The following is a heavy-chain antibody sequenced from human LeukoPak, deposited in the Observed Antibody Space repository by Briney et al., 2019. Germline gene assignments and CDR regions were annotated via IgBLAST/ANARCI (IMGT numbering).Heavy chain of an antibody. CDR2: IIPIFGTA. V-gene: IGHV1-69*05. Sequence: SVKVSCKASGGTFSSYAISWVRQAPGQGLEWMGGIIPIFGTANYAQKFQGRVTITTDESTSTAYMELSGLRSEDTAVYYCARGPAGRITMVRGVTTYYYYYMDVWGKGTTVTVSS. CDR1: GGTFSSYA. J-gene: IGHJ6*03. CDR3: ARGPAGRITMVRGVTTYYYYYMDV. D-gene: IGHD3-10*01.